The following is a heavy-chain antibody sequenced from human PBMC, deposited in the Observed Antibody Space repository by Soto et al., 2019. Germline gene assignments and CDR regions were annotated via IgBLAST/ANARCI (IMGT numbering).Heavy chain of an antibody. CDR2: IYWDDDK. V-gene: IGHV2-5*02. CDR1: GFSLSSTGMG. J-gene: IGHJ4*02. CDR3: ARLAQGVYDLDRLWEKFDY. Sequence: QITVKESGLTLVKPTETLTLTCTSSGFSLSSTGMGVGWIRQPPGKALEWLALIYWDDDKRYSPSLSSRLTITKDPSKNQVDLTRTNMDPVDTAAYYCARLAQGVYDLDRLWEKFDYWGQGTLVTVSS. D-gene: IGHD5-12*01.